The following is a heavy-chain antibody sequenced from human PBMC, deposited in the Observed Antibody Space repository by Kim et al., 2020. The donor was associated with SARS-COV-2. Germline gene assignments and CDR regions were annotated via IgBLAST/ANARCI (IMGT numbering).Heavy chain of an antibody. CDR2: ISSSSSYT. V-gene: IGHV3-11*05. CDR3: ARDLRLLWFGESFDYFDL. J-gene: IGHJ2*01. D-gene: IGHD3-10*01. CDR1: GFTFSDYY. Sequence: GGSLRLSCAASGFTFSDYYMSWIRQAPGKGLEWVSYISSSSSYTNYADSVKGRFTISRDNAKNSLYLQMNSLRAEDTAVYYCARDLRLLWFGESFDYFDLWGRGTLVTVSS.